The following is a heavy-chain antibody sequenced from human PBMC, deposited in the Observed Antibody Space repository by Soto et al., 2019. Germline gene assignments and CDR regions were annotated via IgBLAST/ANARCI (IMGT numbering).Heavy chain of an antibody. J-gene: IGHJ4*02. CDR1: GYNFAGYW. Sequence: PGESLKISCKGSGYNFAGYWIAWVRQMPGKGLELMGIIYPSDSDTRYRPSFQGQVTISADKSISSAYLQWSSLRASDTAMYYCARGGVSTRPFDYWGQGTPVTFSS. CDR2: IYPSDSDT. D-gene: IGHD3-3*01. CDR3: ARGGVSTRPFDY. V-gene: IGHV5-51*01.